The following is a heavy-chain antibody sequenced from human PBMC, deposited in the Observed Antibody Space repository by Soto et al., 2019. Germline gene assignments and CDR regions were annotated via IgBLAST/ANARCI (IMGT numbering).Heavy chain of an antibody. J-gene: IGHJ4*02. V-gene: IGHV1-3*01. CDR1: GYTFTSYA. CDR2: INAGNGNT. Sequence: ASVKLSCTASGYTFTSYAMHWVRQAPGQRLEWMGWINAGNGNTKYSQKFQGRVTITRDTSASTAYMELSSLRSEDTAVYYCARGSGYYYWDDYWGQGTLVTVSS. CDR3: ARGSGYYYWDDY. D-gene: IGHD3-22*01.